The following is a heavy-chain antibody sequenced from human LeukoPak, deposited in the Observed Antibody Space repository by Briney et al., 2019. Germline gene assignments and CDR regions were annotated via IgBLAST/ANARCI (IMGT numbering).Heavy chain of an antibody. J-gene: IGHJ4*02. CDR2: INPSGGST. Sequence: ASVKVSCKASGYTFTSYYMHWVRQAPGQGLEWMGIINPSGGSTSYAQKFQGRVTMTRDTSTSTVYMELSSLRSEDTAVYYCARSGVRYDRSGPFDYWGQGTLVTVSS. D-gene: IGHD3-22*01. CDR3: ARSGVRYDRSGPFDY. V-gene: IGHV1-46*01. CDR1: GYTFTSYY.